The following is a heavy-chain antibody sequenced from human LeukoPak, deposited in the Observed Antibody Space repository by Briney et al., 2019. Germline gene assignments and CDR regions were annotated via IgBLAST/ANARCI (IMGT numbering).Heavy chain of an antibody. CDR2: IRQDGSVK. CDR3: ARGSTYSSGWYTGFDY. Sequence: GGSLRLSWAASGFTFSGYWMMWIRQTPGKGLEWVANIRQDGSVKQYVDSVKGRFTISRDNAKNSLYLQMNSLRAEDTAVYYCARGSTYSSGWYTGFDYWGQGTLVTVSS. CDR1: GFTFSGYW. D-gene: IGHD6-19*01. V-gene: IGHV3-7*01. J-gene: IGHJ4*02.